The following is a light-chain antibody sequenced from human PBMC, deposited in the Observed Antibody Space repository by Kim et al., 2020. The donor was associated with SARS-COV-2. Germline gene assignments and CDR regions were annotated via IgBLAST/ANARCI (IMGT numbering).Light chain of an antibody. CDR1: SSNIGSKT. Sequence: ELTQPPSASGTPGQRVTISCYGSSSNIGSKTVNWYQHLPGTAPKLLIYSFNQRPSGVPDRFSGSKSGTSASLAISGLQSEDEAVYYCAVWDDSLNGVVFGGGTQLTVL. J-gene: IGLJ2*01. CDR2: SFN. CDR3: AVWDDSLNGVV. V-gene: IGLV1-44*01.